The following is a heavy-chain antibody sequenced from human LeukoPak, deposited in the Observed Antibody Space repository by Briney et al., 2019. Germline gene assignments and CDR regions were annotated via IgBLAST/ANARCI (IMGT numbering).Heavy chain of an antibody. V-gene: IGHV4-34*01. CDR3: ARGGGYYYYYMDV. Sequence: SETLSLTCAVYGGSFSGYYWSWIRQPPGKGLEWIGEINHSGSTNYNPSLKSRVTISVDTSKNQFSLKLSSVTAADTAVYYCARGGGYYYYYMDVWGKGTTVTVS. CDR1: GGSFSGYY. J-gene: IGHJ6*03. CDR2: INHSGST.